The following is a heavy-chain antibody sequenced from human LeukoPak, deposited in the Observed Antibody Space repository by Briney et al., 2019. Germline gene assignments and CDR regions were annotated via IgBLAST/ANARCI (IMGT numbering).Heavy chain of an antibody. V-gene: IGHV3-33*08. CDR2: IWYDGSNK. CDR1: GFTVSSNY. CDR3: ARETDSSGYDAFDI. D-gene: IGHD3-22*01. J-gene: IGHJ3*02. Sequence: GGSLRLSCAASGFTVSSNYMSWVRQAPGKGLEWVAVIWYDGSNKYYADSVKGRFTISRDNSKNTLYLQMNSLRAEDTAVYYCARETDSSGYDAFDIWGQGTMVTVSS.